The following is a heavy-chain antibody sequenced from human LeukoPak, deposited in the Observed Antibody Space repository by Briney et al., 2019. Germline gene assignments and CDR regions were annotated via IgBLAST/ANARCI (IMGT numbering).Heavy chain of an antibody. CDR2: IKQDGTEK. D-gene: IGHD2-2*01. CDR3: ARDCSRISCYADY. Sequence: GGSLRPSCAASGFIFSNYWMSWVRQAPGKGLELVANIKQDGTEKYYVDSVKGRFTISRDNAKNSLYLQMNSLRAEDTAVYYCARDCSRISCYADYWGQGTLVTVSP. V-gene: IGHV3-7*04. J-gene: IGHJ4*02. CDR1: GFIFSNYW.